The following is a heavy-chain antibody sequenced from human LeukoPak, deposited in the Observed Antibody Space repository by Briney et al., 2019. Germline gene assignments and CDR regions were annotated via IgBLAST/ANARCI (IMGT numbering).Heavy chain of an antibody. Sequence: GASVKVSCKASGGTFSSYAISWVRQAPGQGLEWMGRIIPIFGTANYAQKFQGRVTITTDESTSTAYMELSSLRSEDTAVYYCARDGSAVAGGPLRYWSQGTLVTVSS. CDR2: IIPIFGTA. CDR3: ARDGSAVAGGPLRY. D-gene: IGHD6-19*01. V-gene: IGHV1-69*05. J-gene: IGHJ4*02. CDR1: GGTFSSYA.